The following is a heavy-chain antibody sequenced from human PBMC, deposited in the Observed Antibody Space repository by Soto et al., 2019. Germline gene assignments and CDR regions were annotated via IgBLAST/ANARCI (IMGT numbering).Heavy chain of an antibody. D-gene: IGHD6-13*01. Sequence: ASVKVSCKASGFTFTTSDMQWVRQARGQRLEWIGWIVVGSGYTDYAQKFQERVTITRNISISTAYMELSSLRSEDTAVYYCARDQSWQELVWWFDPWGQG. CDR1: GFTFTTSD. V-gene: IGHV1-58*02. CDR2: IVVGSGYT. J-gene: IGHJ5*02. CDR3: ARDQSWQELVWWFDP.